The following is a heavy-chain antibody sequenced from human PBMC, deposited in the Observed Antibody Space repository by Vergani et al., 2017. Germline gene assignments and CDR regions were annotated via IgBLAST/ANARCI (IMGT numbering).Heavy chain of an antibody. Sequence: QVQLAESGGGRVQPGRSLRLSCAASGFSFSSHAIQWVRQAPGTGLEWVAVISNDGSNKYYADSVKGRFTISRDNSKNTLDLQMNSLRTQDTAVYYCAKSGSVTSGSLQYNFYMHVWGKGTTVTVS. CDR3: AKSGSVTSGSLQYNFYMHV. J-gene: IGHJ6*03. D-gene: IGHD3-10*01. CDR2: ISNDGSNK. CDR1: GFSFSSHA. V-gene: IGHV3-30*18.